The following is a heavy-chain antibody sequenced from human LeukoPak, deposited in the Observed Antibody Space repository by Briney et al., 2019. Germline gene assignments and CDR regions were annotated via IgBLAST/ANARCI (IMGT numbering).Heavy chain of an antibody. CDR3: ARSGLRGGYDNYDFDY. Sequence: GRSLRLSCTASGFTLSSYAMHWVRQSPGKGLEWVAVISSDGSNKYYADSVKGRFTISRDNSKNTLYLQMNSLRAEDTAVYYCARSGLRGGYDNYDFDYWGPGTLVTVSS. D-gene: IGHD5-12*01. CDR2: ISSDGSNK. CDR1: GFTLSSYA. V-gene: IGHV3-30*04. J-gene: IGHJ4*02.